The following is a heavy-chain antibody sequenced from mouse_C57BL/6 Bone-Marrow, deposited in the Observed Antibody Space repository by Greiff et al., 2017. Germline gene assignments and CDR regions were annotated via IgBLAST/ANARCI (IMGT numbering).Heavy chain of an antibody. CDR3: ANSSIVAYYAMDY. CDR2: INPNYGTT. Sequence: EVQLQQSGPELVKPGASVKISCKASGYSFTDYNMNWVKQSNGKSLEWIGVINPNYGTTSYNQKFKGKATLTVDQSSSTAYMKLNSLTSEDSAVYYGANSSIVAYYAMDYWGQGTSVTVSS. V-gene: IGHV1-39*01. J-gene: IGHJ4*01. D-gene: IGHD2-5*01. CDR1: GYSFTDYN.